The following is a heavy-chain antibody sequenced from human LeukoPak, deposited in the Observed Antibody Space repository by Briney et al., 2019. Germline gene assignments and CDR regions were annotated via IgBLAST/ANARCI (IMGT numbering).Heavy chain of an antibody. CDR2: ITGSGDST. CDR3: AKSKVGSYGSKFDS. D-gene: IGHD5-18*01. V-gene: IGHV3-23*01. CDR1: GFTFSNYA. J-gene: IGHJ4*02. Sequence: GGSLRLSCAASGFTFSNYAMSWVRQAPGKGLEWVSAITGSGDSTYYADSVKGRFTISRDTSKNTLYLQMNSLRAEDTAVYYCAKSKVGSYGSKFDSWGQGTLVTVSS.